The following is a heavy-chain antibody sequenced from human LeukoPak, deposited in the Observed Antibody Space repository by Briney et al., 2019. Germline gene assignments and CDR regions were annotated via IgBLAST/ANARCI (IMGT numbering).Heavy chain of an antibody. D-gene: IGHD2-15*01. CDR3: ARTGAASGDFDI. CDR1: GFIFSSYW. J-gene: IGHJ3*02. CDR2: INSDGSST. Sequence: GGSLRLSCAASGFIFSSYWMHWVRQAPGKGLVWVSRINSDGSSTTYADSVKGRFTTSRDNAKNTLYLQMNSLRAEDTAVYYCARTGAASGDFDIWGQGTMVTVSS. V-gene: IGHV3-74*01.